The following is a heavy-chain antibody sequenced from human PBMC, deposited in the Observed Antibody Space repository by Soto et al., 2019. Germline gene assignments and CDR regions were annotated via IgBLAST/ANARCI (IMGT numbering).Heavy chain of an antibody. J-gene: IGHJ4*01. V-gene: IGHV3-15*06. Sequence: GGSLRLSCAASGFIFSNAWMNWVRQAPGKGLEWVGRIKTKNDSGTMSYGESVKGRFTISRDDSKTTLYLQMNSLKTEDTAVYYSTAILPVRAAPTFAYWGHGTLVTVSS. CDR2: IKTKNDSGTM. D-gene: IGHD2-2*01. CDR3: TAILPVRAAPTFAY. CDR1: GFIFSNAW.